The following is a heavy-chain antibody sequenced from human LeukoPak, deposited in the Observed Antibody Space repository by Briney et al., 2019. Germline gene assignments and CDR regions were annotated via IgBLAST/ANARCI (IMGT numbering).Heavy chain of an antibody. CDR1: RVTFDDYA. CDR3: ANYDGYRDAFDI. Sequence: GGSPRLSSAASRVTFDDYAMHWVRHAPGKGLEWVSLISGVGGSTYYADSVKSRFTISRDNSKNSLYLQMNSLRTEDTALYYCANYDGYRDAFDIWGQGTMVTVSS. D-gene: IGHD5-24*01. CDR2: ISGVGGST. J-gene: IGHJ3*02. V-gene: IGHV3-43*02.